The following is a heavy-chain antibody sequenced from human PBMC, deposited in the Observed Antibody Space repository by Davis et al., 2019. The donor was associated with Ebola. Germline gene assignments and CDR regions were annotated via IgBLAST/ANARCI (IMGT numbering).Heavy chain of an antibody. V-gene: IGHV3-43D*03. Sequence: GESLKISCAASGFTFDDYAMHWVRQVPGKGLEWVSLISWDGRSTAYADSVRDRFSISRDNSRNFLYLQMNGLRAEDTALYYCTAYDSTFRNYWGQGTQVTVSS. CDR2: ISWDGRST. D-gene: IGHD3-22*01. CDR1: GFTFDDYA. CDR3: TAYDSTFRNY. J-gene: IGHJ4*02.